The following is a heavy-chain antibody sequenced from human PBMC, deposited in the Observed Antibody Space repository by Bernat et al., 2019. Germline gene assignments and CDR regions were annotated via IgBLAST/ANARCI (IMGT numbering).Heavy chain of an antibody. CDR3: ARERGANWNDNGWFDP. V-gene: IGHV3-33*01. J-gene: IGHJ5*02. CDR1: GFIFSNYG. D-gene: IGHD1-1*01. Sequence: QVQLVESGGGVVQPGRSLRLSCAASGFIFSNYGMHWVRQAPGKGLEWVAVIWYDEDNKYYADSVKGRFTISRDNSKNTLYLQVNSLRAEDTAMYYCARERGANWNDNGWFDPWGQGTLVTVSS. CDR2: IWYDEDNK.